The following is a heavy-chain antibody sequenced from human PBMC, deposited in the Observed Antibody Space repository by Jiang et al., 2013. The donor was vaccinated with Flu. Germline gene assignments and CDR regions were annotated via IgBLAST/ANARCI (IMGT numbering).Heavy chain of an antibody. D-gene: IGHD3-3*01. Sequence: GSGLVKPSQTLSLTCTVSGDSIRSGGYHWNWIRQHPGKGLEWIGYIFYSGSPYYNPSLRSRVSISLDTSKNQFTLKLSSVIAADTAVYYCARSKDFWSGYDSWGQGSLVTVSS. CDR2: IFYSGSP. CDR3: ARSKDFWSGYDS. CDR1: GDSIRSGGYH. V-gene: IGHV4-31*03. J-gene: IGHJ5*01.